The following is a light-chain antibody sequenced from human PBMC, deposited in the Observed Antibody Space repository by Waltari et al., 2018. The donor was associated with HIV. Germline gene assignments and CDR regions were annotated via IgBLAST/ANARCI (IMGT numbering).Light chain of an antibody. V-gene: IGLV2-11*01. CDR3: CSYAGTYTYV. CDR2: EVS. CDR1: SSDIGYFDY. Sequence: QSALTQPRSVSGSPGQSVTISCTGTSSDIGYFDYVSWYQQHLGKAPKVIIYEVSQRPSGVPDRFTASKSGITASLTISGLQDEDEADYYCCSYAGTYTYVFGTGTTVTVL. J-gene: IGLJ1*01.